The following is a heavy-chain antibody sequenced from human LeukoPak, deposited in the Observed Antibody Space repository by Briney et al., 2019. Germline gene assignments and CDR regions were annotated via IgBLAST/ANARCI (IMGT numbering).Heavy chain of an antibody. V-gene: IGHV3-23*01. J-gene: IGHJ4*02. Sequence: GGSLRLSCAASGFTFSSYSMNWVRQAPGKGLEWVSAISGSGGSTYYADSVKGRFTISRDNSKNTLYLQMNSLRAEDTAVYYCAKDHSMVRGINLYYFDYWGQGTLVTVSS. CDR2: ISGSGGST. D-gene: IGHD3-10*01. CDR1: GFTFSSYS. CDR3: AKDHSMVRGINLYYFDY.